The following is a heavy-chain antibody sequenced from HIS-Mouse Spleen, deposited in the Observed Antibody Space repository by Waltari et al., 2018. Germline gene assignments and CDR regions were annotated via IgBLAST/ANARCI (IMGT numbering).Heavy chain of an antibody. D-gene: IGHD5-12*01. Sequence: QVQLVQSGAEVKKPGASVKVSCKASGYTFTGYYMHWVRQAPGQGLEWMGWSNPNSGGTNYAQKVQGRVTMTRDTSISTAYMELSRLRSDDTAVYYCARGGYSGYVHAFDIWGQGTMVTVSS. J-gene: IGHJ3*02. CDR3: ARGGYSGYVHAFDI. CDR2: SNPNSGGT. CDR1: GYTFTGYY. V-gene: IGHV1-2*02.